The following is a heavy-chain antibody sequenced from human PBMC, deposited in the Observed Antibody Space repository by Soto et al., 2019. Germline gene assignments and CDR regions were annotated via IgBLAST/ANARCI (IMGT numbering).Heavy chain of an antibody. V-gene: IGHV3-30*03. D-gene: IGHD3-22*01. Sequence: PGGSLRLSCAASGFTFSSYGMDWVRQAPGKGLEWVAVISYDGSNKYYADSVKGRFTIPRDNVKNTLDLQMNSLRAEDLGVYYCADMGYYDSSGYYYYYYGMDVWGQGTTVTVSS. CDR2: ISYDGSNK. J-gene: IGHJ6*02. CDR1: GFTFSSYG. CDR3: ADMGYYDSSGYYYYYYGMDV.